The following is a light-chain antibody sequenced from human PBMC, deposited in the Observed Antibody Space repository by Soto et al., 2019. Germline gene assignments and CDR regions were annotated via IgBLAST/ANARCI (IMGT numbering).Light chain of an antibody. J-gene: IGKJ1*01. V-gene: IGKV1-5*01. CDR1: QGIRND. CDR2: DAS. Sequence: DIQMTQSPSTLSASVGDRVTITCRASQGIRNDLGWYQQKPGKAPKLLIYDASSLESGVPSRFSGSGSGTEFTPTISSLQPDDFATYYCQQYNSYSWTFGQGTKVYIK. CDR3: QQYNSYSWT.